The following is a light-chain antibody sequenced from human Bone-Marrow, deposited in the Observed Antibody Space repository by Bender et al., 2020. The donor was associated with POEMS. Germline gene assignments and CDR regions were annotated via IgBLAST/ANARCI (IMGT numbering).Light chain of an antibody. CDR1: SSDVGGSNY. V-gene: IGLV2-11*01. J-gene: IGLJ3*02. CDR2: EVT. CDR3: CSYAGGSSFV. Sequence: QSALTQPRSVSGSPGQSVTVSCTGTSSDVGGSNYVSSYQQHPGKAPKLIIHEVTKRPSGVSNRFSGSKSVNTASLSISGLQAEDEADYYCCSYAGGSSFVFGGGTKLTVL.